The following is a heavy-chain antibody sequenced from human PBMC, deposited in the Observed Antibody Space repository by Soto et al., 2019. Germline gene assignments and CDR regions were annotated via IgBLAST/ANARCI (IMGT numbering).Heavy chain of an antibody. CDR2: MNPNSGNT. V-gene: IGHV1-8*01. J-gene: IGHJ4*02. D-gene: IGHD3-9*01. CDR3: ARATWLRYFDWLLSSGYCFDY. CDR1: GYTFTSYD. Sequence: GASVKVSCKASGYTFTSYDINWVRQATGQGLEWMGWMNPNSGNTGYAQKFQGRVTMTRNTSISTAYMELSSLRSEDTAVYYCARATWLRYFDWLLSSGYCFDYWGQGTLVTVSS.